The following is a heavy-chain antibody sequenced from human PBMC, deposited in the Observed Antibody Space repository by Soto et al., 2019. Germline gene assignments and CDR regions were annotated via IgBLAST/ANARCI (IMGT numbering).Heavy chain of an antibody. V-gene: IGHV3-7*01. J-gene: IGHJ6*02. CDR1: GFTFSSYW. CDR3: ARLIVVAAAKFYYYGMDV. Sequence: TGGSLRLSCAASGFTFSSYWMSWVRQAPGKGLEWVANIKQDGSEKYYVDSVKGRFTISRDNAKNSLYLQMNSLRAEDTAVYYCARLIVVAAAKFYYYGMDVWGQGTTVTVSS. CDR2: IKQDGSEK. D-gene: IGHD2-2*01.